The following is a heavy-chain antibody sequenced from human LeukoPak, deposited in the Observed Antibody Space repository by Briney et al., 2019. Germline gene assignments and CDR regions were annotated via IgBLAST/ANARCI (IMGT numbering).Heavy chain of an antibody. D-gene: IGHD3-22*01. CDR3: ARVVTMIVDWYFDL. CDR2: IIPIFGTA. J-gene: IGHJ2*01. Sequence: PVKVSCKASGGTFSSYAISWVRQAPGQGLEWMGGIIPIFGTANYAQKFQGRVTITADESTSTAYMELSSLRSEDTAVYYCARVVTMIVDWYFDLWGRGTLVTVSS. V-gene: IGHV1-69*13. CDR1: GGTFSSYA.